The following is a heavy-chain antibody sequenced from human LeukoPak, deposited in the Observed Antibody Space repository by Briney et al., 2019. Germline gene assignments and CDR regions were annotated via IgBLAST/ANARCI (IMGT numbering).Heavy chain of an antibody. CDR3: ARRGRYYGSGSYPHYYYYYYMDV. CDR1: GGSISSSSYY. CDR2: IYYSGST. D-gene: IGHD3-10*01. J-gene: IGHJ6*03. Sequence: PSETLSLTCTVSGGSISSSSYYWGWIRQPPGKGLEWIGSIYYSGSTYYNPSLKSRVTISVDTSKNQFSLKLSSVTAADTAVYYCARRGRYYGSGSYPHYYYYYYMDVWGKGTTVTISS. V-gene: IGHV4-39*01.